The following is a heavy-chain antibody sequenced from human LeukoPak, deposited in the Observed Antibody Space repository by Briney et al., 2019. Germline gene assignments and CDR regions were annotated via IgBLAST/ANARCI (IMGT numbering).Heavy chain of an antibody. CDR1: GFTFSSYA. CDR2: ISGSGGST. V-gene: IGHV3-23*01. D-gene: IGHD1-26*01. Sequence: GGSLRLSCAASGFTFSSYAMSWVRQAPGKGLEWVSAISGSGGSTYYADSVKGRFTISRDNAKNSLYLQMSSLRAEDTAVYFCAREGSYSQKFDHWGQGTQVTVSS. CDR3: AREGSYSQKFDH. J-gene: IGHJ5*02.